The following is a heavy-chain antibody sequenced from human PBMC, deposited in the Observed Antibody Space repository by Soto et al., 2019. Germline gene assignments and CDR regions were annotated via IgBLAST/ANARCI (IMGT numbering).Heavy chain of an antibody. J-gene: IGHJ5*02. D-gene: IGHD2-8*02. V-gene: IGHV3-7*04. Sequence: EVQLVESGGGLVQPGGSLRLSCAASGFTFSGYWMTWVRQAPGKGLEGVANISPDGSEEYYVDSVKGRFTISRDNAKNSVYLQMNGLSGEDTALYYCTRDLNHDTGPWGQGTQVTVSS. CDR2: ISPDGSEE. CDR1: GFTFSGYW. CDR3: TRDLNHDTGP.